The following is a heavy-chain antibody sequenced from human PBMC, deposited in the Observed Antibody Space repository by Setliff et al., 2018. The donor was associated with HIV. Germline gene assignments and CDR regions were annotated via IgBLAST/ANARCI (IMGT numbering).Heavy chain of an antibody. D-gene: IGHD3-22*01. Sequence: SETLSLTCTVSDGSISRTSYYWGWIRQPPGRGLEWIGSVYYTGSTYYNPSLKSRVTISVDTSKNQFSLKVTSVTAADTAVYYCGRQVPVPGVAVTPIDYWGQGTLVTVSS. CDR3: GRQVPVPGVAVTPIDY. CDR1: DGSISRTSYY. CDR2: VYYTGST. J-gene: IGHJ4*02. V-gene: IGHV4-39*01.